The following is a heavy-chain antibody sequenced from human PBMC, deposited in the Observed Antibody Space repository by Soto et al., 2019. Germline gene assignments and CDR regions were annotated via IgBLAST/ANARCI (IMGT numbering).Heavy chain of an antibody. J-gene: IGHJ4*02. CDR2: MNPNSGNT. Sequence: QVQLVQSGAEVKKPGASVKVSCKASGYTFTSYDINWVRQATGQGLEWMGWMNPNSGNTGNPQKFQGRVTMTRNTSITTADMELSSMRSEDTAVYYCASQVSSSGRDWGQGTLVTVSS. D-gene: IGHD6-25*01. CDR1: GYTFTSYD. V-gene: IGHV1-8*01. CDR3: ASQVSSSGRD.